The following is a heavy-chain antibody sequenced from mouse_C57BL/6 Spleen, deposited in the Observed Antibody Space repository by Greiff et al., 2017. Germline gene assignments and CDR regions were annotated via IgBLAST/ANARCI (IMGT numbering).Heavy chain of an antibody. V-gene: IGHV5-17*01. D-gene: IGHD1-1*01. CDR1: GFTFSDYG. CDR3: ARGAVDWYFDV. J-gene: IGHJ1*03. CDR2: ISRGSSTI. Sequence: EVQLVESGGGLVKPGGSLKLSCAASGFTFSDYGMHWVRQAPEKGLEWVAYISRGSSTIYYADTVKGRFTISRDNAKNTLFLQMTSLRSEDTAMYYCARGAVDWYFDVWGTGTTVTVSS.